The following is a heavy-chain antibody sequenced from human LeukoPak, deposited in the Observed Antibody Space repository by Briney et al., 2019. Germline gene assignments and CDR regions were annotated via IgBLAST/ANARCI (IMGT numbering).Heavy chain of an antibody. D-gene: IGHD6-25*01. CDR1: GFTVSSNY. Sequence: GGSLRLSCAASGFTVSSNYMSWVRQAPGKGLEWVSVIYSGDSTFYADSVKGRFTISRDNSKNTLYLQMNSLRAEDTAVYYCAKDFEGSGATLPLDYWGQGTLVTVSS. CDR3: AKDFEGSGATLPLDY. J-gene: IGHJ4*02. CDR2: IYSGDST. V-gene: IGHV3-66*01.